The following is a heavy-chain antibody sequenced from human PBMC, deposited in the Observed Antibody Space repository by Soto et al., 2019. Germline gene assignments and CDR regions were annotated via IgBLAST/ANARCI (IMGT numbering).Heavy chain of an antibody. V-gene: IGHV3-30-3*01. D-gene: IGHD1-26*01. CDR2: ISYDGSNK. Sequence: QVQLVESGGGVVQPGRSLRLSCAASGFTFSSYAMHWVRQAPGKGLEWVAVISYDGSNKYYADSVKGRFTISRDNSKNTLYLQMNSLRAEDTAVYYCARGAWELRAFHIWGQGTMVTVSS. J-gene: IGHJ3*02. CDR3: ARGAWELRAFHI. CDR1: GFTFSSYA.